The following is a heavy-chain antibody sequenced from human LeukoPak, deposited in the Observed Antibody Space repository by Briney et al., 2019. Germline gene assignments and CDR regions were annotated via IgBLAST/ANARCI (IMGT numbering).Heavy chain of an antibody. D-gene: IGHD1-26*01. CDR2: VSYDGSGE. Sequence: PGGSLSLSCAASGFIFRSYPMHWVGQAPGKGLEWVAVVSYDGSGENYADSVNGRFTISRDNSKNTLYLQMNSLRAEDTAVFYCARDGVGTAFDLWGQGTMVTVSS. CDR3: ARDGVGTAFDL. CDR1: GFIFRSYP. J-gene: IGHJ3*01. V-gene: IGHV3-30*01.